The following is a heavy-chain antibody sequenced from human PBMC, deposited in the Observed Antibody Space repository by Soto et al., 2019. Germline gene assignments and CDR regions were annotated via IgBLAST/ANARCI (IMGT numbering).Heavy chain of an antibody. Sequence: GGSLRLSCAASGFTFSSYAMSWVRQAPGKGLEWVSAISGSGGSTYYADSVKGWFTSSRDNSKNTLYLQMNSLRAEDTAVYYCAKDFGSGSYYFDYWGQGTLVTVSS. CDR3: AKDFGSGSYYFDY. CDR2: ISGSGGST. V-gene: IGHV3-23*01. D-gene: IGHD3-10*01. CDR1: GFTFSSYA. J-gene: IGHJ4*02.